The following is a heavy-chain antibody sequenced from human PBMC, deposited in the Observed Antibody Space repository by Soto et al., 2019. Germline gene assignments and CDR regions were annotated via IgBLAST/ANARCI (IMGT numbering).Heavy chain of an antibody. J-gene: IGHJ6*02. D-gene: IGHD3-10*01. CDR3: ARAKYYYGSGSLYYYYGMDV. CDR2: IYYSGST. Sequence: KTSETLSLTCTVSGGSISSGDYYWSWIRQPPGKGLEWIGYIYYSGSTYYNPSLKSRVTISVDTSKNQFSLKLSSVTAADTAVYYCARAKYYYGSGSLYYYYGMDVWGQGTTVTVSS. CDR1: GGSISSGDYY. V-gene: IGHV4-30-4*01.